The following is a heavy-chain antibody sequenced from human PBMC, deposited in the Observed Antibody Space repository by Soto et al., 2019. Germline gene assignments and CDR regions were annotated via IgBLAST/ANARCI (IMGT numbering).Heavy chain of an antibody. Sequence: GGSLRLSCAASGFIFNAYAMTWVRQAPGKGLEWVSAIGGSGGNTYYAASVKGRFTISRDNSKDTVDLEMNRLGVDDTAVYFCARVASDYINSADHWGQGILVTVPQ. J-gene: IGHJ4*02. V-gene: IGHV3-23*01. CDR2: IGGSGGNT. CDR1: GFIFNAYA. CDR3: ARVASDYINSADH. D-gene: IGHD4-4*01.